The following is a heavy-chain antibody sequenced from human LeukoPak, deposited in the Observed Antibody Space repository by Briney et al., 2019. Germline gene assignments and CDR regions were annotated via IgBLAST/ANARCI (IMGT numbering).Heavy chain of an antibody. CDR3: ARGYSYGWDYYYYGMDV. CDR1: GGSISSYY. D-gene: IGHD5-18*01. CDR2: IYTSGST. V-gene: IGHV4-4*07. J-gene: IGHJ6*02. Sequence: SETLSLTCTVSGGSISSYYWSWIRQPAGKGLEWIGRIYTSGSTNYNPSLKSRVTMSVDTSKNQFSLKLSSVTAADTAVYYCARGYSYGWDYYYYGMDVWGQGTTVTVSS.